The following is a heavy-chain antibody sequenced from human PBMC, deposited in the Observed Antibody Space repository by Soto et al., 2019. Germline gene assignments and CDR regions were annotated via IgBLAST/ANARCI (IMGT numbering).Heavy chain of an antibody. CDR3: ARPHLHRPTYYGLDV. Sequence: EVQLVESGGGLVQPGGSLRLSCAASGFTLSAYSMNWVRQAPGKGLEWISFINSGSDTIYYGDSVKGRFTISRDNAKNALYLQMNSLRDDDTAVYYCARPHLHRPTYYGLDVWGQGTTVTVSS. CDR1: GFTLSAYS. D-gene: IGHD3-16*01. J-gene: IGHJ6*02. CDR2: INSGSDTI. V-gene: IGHV3-48*02.